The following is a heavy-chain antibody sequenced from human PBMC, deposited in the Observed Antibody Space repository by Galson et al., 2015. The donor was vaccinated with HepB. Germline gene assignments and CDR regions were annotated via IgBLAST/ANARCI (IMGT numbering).Heavy chain of an antibody. CDR1: GYTFTSYG. J-gene: IGHJ5*02. CDR2: ISAYNGNT. V-gene: IGHV1-18*04. CDR3: ARADSSGYYLNWFDP. D-gene: IGHD3-22*01. Sequence: SVKVSCKASGYTFTSYGISWVRQAPGQGLEWMGWISAYNGNTNYAQKPQGRVTMTTDTSTSTAYMELRSLRSDDTAVYYCARADSSGYYLNWFDPWGQGTLVTVSS.